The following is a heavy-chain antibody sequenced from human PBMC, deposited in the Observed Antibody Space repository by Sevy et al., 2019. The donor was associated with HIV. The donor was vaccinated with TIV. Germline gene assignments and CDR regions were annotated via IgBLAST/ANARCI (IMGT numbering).Heavy chain of an antibody. CDR2: FSFGCGKI. J-gene: IGHJ4*02. V-gene: IGHV3-23*01. Sequence: GGSLRLSCAASGFTFSKYSMSWIRQTPGKGLEWVSTFSFGCGKINYADSVKGRFTISRDDSRNTFYLQMNSLRAEDTANYYCAGEGCTKPHDYWGQGTVVTVSS. CDR1: GFTFSKYS. D-gene: IGHD2-8*01. CDR3: AGEGCTKPHDY.